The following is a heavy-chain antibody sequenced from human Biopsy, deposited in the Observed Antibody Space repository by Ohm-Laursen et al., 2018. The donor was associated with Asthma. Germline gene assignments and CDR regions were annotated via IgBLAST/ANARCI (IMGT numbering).Heavy chain of an antibody. CDR2: VSYDGGVA. V-gene: IGHV3-30*18. CDR1: GFRFSDYA. Sequence: SLRLSCAASGFRFSDYAMHWVRQAPGKGLEWVAVVSYDGGVAHYADSMKGRFTISRDNAKSTLYLQMNRLRTDDTAVYYCAKRRGYSDLTDFDHWGQGTLVTVSS. CDR3: AKRRGYSDLTDFDH. J-gene: IGHJ4*02. D-gene: IGHD3-3*01.